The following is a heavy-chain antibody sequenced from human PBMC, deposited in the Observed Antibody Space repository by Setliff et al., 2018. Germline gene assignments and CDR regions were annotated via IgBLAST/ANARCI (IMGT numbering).Heavy chain of an antibody. J-gene: IGHJ6*03. Sequence: GASVKVSCKAFGYPFTGYYYNHWVRQAPGQGPEWMGWINPNTGAAKYAQQFQGRVTMTRDMSLRTVYLDLSGLTSDDTAVYYCTRDPTGSNFYNFQFYLEVWGKGTTVTVSS. V-gene: IGHV1-2*02. CDR2: INPNTGAA. CDR3: TRDPTGSNFYNFQFYLEV. D-gene: IGHD1-1*01. CDR1: GYPFTGYY.